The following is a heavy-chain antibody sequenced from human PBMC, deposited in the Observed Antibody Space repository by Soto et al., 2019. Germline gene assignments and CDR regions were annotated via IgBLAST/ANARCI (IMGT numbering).Heavy chain of an antibody. CDR1: VSGFSFTTAW. J-gene: IGHJ5*02. Sequence: GGSLRLSCSASVSGFSFTTAWMGWVRQAPGKGLEWVANINEYGNNKYYADSVRGRFTISRDNSKNTLYLQMNSLRAEDTAVYYCAKDAEYLNWFDPWGQGTLVTVSS. CDR2: INEYGNNK. V-gene: IGHV3-7*05. CDR3: AKDAEYLNWFDP.